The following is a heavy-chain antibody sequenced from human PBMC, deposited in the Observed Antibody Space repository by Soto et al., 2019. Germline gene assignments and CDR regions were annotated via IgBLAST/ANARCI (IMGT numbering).Heavy chain of an antibody. D-gene: IGHD6-13*01. CDR3: ARSSSSWFFPGMDV. Sequence: ASVKVSCKASGYTFTSYAMRWVRQAPGQRLEWMGWINAGNGNTKYSQKFQGRVTITRDTSASTAYMELSSLRSEDTAVYYCARSSSSWFFPGMDVWGQGTTVTVSS. J-gene: IGHJ6*02. CDR1: GYTFTSYA. CDR2: INAGNGNT. V-gene: IGHV1-3*01.